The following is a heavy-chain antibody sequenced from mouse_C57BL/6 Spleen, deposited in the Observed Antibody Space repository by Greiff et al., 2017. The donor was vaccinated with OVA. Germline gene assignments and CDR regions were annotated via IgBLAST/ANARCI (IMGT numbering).Heavy chain of an antibody. V-gene: IGHV1-80*01. D-gene: IGHD2-10*02. J-gene: IGHJ4*01. Sequence: VQLQQSGAELVKPGASVKISCKASGYAFSSYWMNWVKQRPGQGLEWIGQIYPGGGDTNYNGKFKGKATLTADKYSSTAYMQLSSLTSEDSAVYFCAREYDYYTRDYWGQGTSVTVSS. CDR2: IYPGGGDT. CDR1: GYAFSSYW. CDR3: AREYDYYTRDY.